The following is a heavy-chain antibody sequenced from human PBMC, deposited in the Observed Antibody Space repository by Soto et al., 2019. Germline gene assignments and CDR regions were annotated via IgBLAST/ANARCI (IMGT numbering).Heavy chain of an antibody. CDR2: ISYDGSNK. D-gene: IGHD6-25*01. Sequence: GGSLRLSCAASGFTFSSYAMHWVRQAPGKGLEWVAVISYDGSNKYYADSVKGRFTISRDNSKNTLYLQMNSLRAEDTAVYYCARASAPDYWGQGTLVTVSS. CDR3: ARASAPDY. CDR1: GFTFSSYA. V-gene: IGHV3-30-3*01. J-gene: IGHJ4*02.